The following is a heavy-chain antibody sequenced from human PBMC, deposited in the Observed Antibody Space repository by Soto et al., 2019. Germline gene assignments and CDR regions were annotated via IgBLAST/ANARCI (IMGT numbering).Heavy chain of an antibody. V-gene: IGHV3-23*01. D-gene: IGHD1-7*01. CDR2: ISSSGGGT. CDR1: GFIFSNYA. CDR3: AKTLTGTRVDH. Sequence: PGGSLRLSCEASGFIFSNYAMSWVRQAPGKGLEWVSTISSSGGGTYYADPVKGRFPISRDNSKNTMYLQMNSRRAEDTAIYYCAKTLTGTRVDHWGQGTLVTVSS. J-gene: IGHJ4*02.